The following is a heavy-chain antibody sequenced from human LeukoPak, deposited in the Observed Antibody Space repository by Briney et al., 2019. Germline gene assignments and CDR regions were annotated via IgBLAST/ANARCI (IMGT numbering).Heavy chain of an antibody. J-gene: IGHJ4*02. D-gene: IGHD6-19*01. CDR1: GGSFSGYY. CDR2: INHSGST. CDR3: ARGPFAGYCSGWYRV. Sequence: PSETLSLTCAVYGGSFSGYYWSWIRQPPGKGLEWIGEINHSGSTNYSPSLKSRVTISVDTSKNQFSLKLSSVTAADTAVYYCARGPFAGYCSGWYRVWGQGTLVTVSS. V-gene: IGHV4-34*01.